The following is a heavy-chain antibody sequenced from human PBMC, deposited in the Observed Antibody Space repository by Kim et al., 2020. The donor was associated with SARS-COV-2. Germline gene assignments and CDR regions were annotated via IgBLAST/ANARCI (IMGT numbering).Heavy chain of an antibody. CDR2: IYYSGST. CDR1: GGSISSYY. V-gene: IGHV4-59*01. D-gene: IGHD3-10*01. CDR3: ARVGYYYGSGSYYWWGFDY. Sequence: SEILSLTCTVSGGSISSYYWSWIRQPPGKGLEWIGYIYYSGSTNYNPSLKSRVTISVDTSKNQFSLKLSSVTAADTAVYYCARVGYYYGSGSYYWWGFDYWGQGTLVTVSS. J-gene: IGHJ4*02.